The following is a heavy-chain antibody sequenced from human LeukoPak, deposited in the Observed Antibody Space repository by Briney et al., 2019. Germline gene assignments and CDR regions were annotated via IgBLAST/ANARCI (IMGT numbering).Heavy chain of an antibody. CDR3: ARRRGWGFGELLYIDY. V-gene: IGHV4-59*08. J-gene: IGHJ4*02. CDR2: IYYSGST. D-gene: IGHD3-10*01. Sequence: SETLSLTCTVSGGSISSYYWSWIRQPPGKGLEWIGYIYYSGSTNYNPSLKSRVTISVDTSKNQFSLKLSSVTAADTAVYYCARRRGWGFGELLYIDYWGQGTLVTVSS. CDR1: GGSISSYY.